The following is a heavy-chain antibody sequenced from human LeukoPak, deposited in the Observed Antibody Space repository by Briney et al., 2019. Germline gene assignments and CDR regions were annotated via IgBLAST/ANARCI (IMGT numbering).Heavy chain of an antibody. CDR2: INSDGSST. Sequence: PGGSLRLSCAASGFIFSDYWMHWVRQAPGKGQVWVSRINSDGSSTSHADSVKGRFTISRDNAKNTLYLQMNSLRAEDTAVYYCARVQRAAAAIPGGSYNWFDPWGQGTLVTVSS. D-gene: IGHD6-13*01. J-gene: IGHJ5*02. CDR1: GFIFSDYW. CDR3: ARVQRAAAAIPGGSYNWFDP. V-gene: IGHV3-74*01.